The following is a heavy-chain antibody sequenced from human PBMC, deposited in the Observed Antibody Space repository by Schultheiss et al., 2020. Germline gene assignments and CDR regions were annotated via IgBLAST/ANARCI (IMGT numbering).Heavy chain of an antibody. CDR2: ISYDGSNK. Sequence: GGSLRLSCAASGFTFSSYAMHWVRQAPGKGLEWVAVISYDGSNKYYADSVKGRFTISRDNSKNTLYLQMNSLRAEDTAVYYCAKDLKHVREWGYYYGMDVWGQGTTVTVSS. D-gene: IGHD3-10*02. CDR1: GFTFSSYA. J-gene: IGHJ6*02. CDR3: AKDLKHVREWGYYYGMDV. V-gene: IGHV3-30-3*01.